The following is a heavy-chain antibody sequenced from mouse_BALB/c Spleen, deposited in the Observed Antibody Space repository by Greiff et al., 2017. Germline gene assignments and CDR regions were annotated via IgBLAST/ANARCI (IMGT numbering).Heavy chain of an antibody. D-gene: IGHD2-4*01. CDR3: AREITLYYYAMDY. V-gene: IGHV14-3*02. Sequence: VQLQQSGAELVKPGASVKLSCTASGFNIKDTYMHWVKQRPEQGLEWIGRIDPANGNTKYDPKFQGKATITADTSSNTAYLQLSSLTSEDTAVYDCAREITLYYYAMDYWGQGTSVTVSS. CDR2: IDPANGNT. CDR1: GFNIKDTY. J-gene: IGHJ4*01.